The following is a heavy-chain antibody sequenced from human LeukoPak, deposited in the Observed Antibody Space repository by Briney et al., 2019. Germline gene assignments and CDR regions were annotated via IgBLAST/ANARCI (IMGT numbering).Heavy chain of an antibody. CDR3: ARQGGDNWNYGKNWFDP. CDR2: IYPGDSDT. Sequence: GESLKISCKGSGYSFTSYWIGWVRQMPGKGREWMGIIYPGDSDTRYSPSFQGQVTISADKSISTAYLQWSSLKASDTAVYYCARQGGDNWNYGKNWFDPWGQGTLVTVSS. D-gene: IGHD1-7*01. CDR1: GYSFTSYW. V-gene: IGHV5-51*01. J-gene: IGHJ5*02.